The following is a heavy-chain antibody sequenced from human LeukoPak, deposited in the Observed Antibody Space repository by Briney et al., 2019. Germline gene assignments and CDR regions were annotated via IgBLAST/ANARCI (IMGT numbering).Heavy chain of an antibody. CDR1: GGSFSGYY. CDR3: ARAYIVLMVYALDY. CDR2: INHSGST. V-gene: IGHV4-34*01. Sequence: SETLSLTCAVYGGSFSGYYWSWIRQPPGKGLEWIGEINHSGSTNYNPSLKSRVTISVDTSKNQFSLKLSSVTAADTAVHYCARAYIVLMVYALDYWGQGTLVTVSS. D-gene: IGHD2-8*01. J-gene: IGHJ4*02.